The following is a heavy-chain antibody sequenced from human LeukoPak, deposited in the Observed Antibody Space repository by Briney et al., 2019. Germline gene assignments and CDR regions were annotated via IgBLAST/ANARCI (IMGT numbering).Heavy chain of an antibody. CDR1: GFTFSSYG. CDR3: AKDSDITGTTASLYYYYMDV. CDR2: ISGSGGST. Sequence: GGSLRLSCAASGFTFSSYGMSWVRQAPGKGLEWVSAISGSGGSTYYADSVKGRFTISRDNSKNTLYLQMNSLRAEDTAVYYCAKDSDITGTTASLYYYYMDVWGKGTTVTVSS. J-gene: IGHJ6*03. V-gene: IGHV3-23*01. D-gene: IGHD1-20*01.